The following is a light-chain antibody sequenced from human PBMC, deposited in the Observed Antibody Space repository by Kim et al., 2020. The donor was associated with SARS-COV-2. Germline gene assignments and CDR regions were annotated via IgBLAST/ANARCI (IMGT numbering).Light chain of an antibody. V-gene: IGLV3-1*01. CDR1: KLGDKY. Sequence: SYELTQPPSVSVSPGQTASITCSGDKLGDKYACWYQQKPGQSPVLVIYQDSKRPSGIPERFSGSNSGNTATLTISGTQAMDEADYYCQAWDSSTVVFGVWTQLTVL. CDR3: QAWDSSTVV. J-gene: IGLJ2*01. CDR2: QDS.